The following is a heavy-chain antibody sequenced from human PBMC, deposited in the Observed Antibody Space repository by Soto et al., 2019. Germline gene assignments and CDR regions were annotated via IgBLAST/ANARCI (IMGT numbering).Heavy chain of an antibody. D-gene: IGHD3-3*01. V-gene: IGHV3-48*02. CDR2: ISSSSSTI. Sequence: GGSLRLSCAASGFTFSSYSMNWVRQAPGKGLEWVSYISSSSSTIYYADSVKGRFTISRDNAKNSLYLQMNSLRDEDTAVYYCARDNGGYDFWSGPLHYYYGMDVWGQGTTVTVSS. CDR3: ARDNGGYDFWSGPLHYYYGMDV. J-gene: IGHJ6*02. CDR1: GFTFSSYS.